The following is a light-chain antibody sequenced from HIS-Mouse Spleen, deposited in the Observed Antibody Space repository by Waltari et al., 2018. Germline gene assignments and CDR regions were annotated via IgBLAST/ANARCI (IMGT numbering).Light chain of an antibody. CDR3: QSYDSSNHVV. J-gene: IGLJ2*01. Sequence: NFMLTQPHSVSESPGKTVTISCTGSSGSIASNYVQWDQQRPGSAPTTVIYEDNQRPSGVPDRFSGSIDSSSNSASRTISGLKTEDEADYYCQSYDSSNHVVFGGGTKLTVL. CDR1: SGSIASNY. V-gene: IGLV6-57*02. CDR2: EDN.